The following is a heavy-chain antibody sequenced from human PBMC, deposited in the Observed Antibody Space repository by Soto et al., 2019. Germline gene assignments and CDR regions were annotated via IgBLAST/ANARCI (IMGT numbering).Heavy chain of an antibody. CDR1: GFTFSSYS. Sequence: EVQLVESGGGLVKPGGSLRLSCAASGFTFSSYSMNWVRQAPGKGLEWVSSISSSSSYIYYADSVKGRFTISRDNAKNSLYLQMNSLRAEDTAVYYRARIQLGYEAFDIWGQGTKVTVSS. V-gene: IGHV3-21*01. J-gene: IGHJ3*02. CDR3: ARIQLGYEAFDI. CDR2: ISSSSSYI. D-gene: IGHD6-6*01.